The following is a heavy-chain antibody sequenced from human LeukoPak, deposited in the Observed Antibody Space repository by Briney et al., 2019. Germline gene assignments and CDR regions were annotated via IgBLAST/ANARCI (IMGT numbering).Heavy chain of an antibody. CDR1: GYSISSSNW. CDR2: IYYSGSV. D-gene: IGHD1-26*01. CDR3: ARRYDSGSFDY. V-gene: IGHV4-28*06. J-gene: IGHJ4*02. Sequence: SDTLSLTCGVSGYSISSSNWWGWIRQPPGKGLEWIGYIYYSGSVNYNPSLKSRVTISVDTSKNQFSLNLSSVTALDTAVYYCARRYDSGSFDYWGQGTLVTVSS.